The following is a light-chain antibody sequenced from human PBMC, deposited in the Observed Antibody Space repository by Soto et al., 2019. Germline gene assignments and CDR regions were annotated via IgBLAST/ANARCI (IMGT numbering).Light chain of an antibody. V-gene: IGKV3-11*01. Sequence: ETGVKQCPPTLSLSPGERATLSCRASQSVSSYLAWYQQKPGQAPRLVIYDASNRANGIPARFSGSGSGTDFTLTISRLEPEDFAVYYCQQRNNWPLTFGGGTKVDNK. CDR1: QSVSSY. CDR3: QQRNNWPLT. CDR2: DAS. J-gene: IGKJ4*01.